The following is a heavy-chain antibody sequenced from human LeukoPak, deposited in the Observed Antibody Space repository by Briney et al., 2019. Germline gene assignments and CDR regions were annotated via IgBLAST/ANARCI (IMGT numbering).Heavy chain of an antibody. D-gene: IGHD3-22*01. Sequence: PGGSLRLSCAASGFTVSRCYMSWVRQAPGKGLEWVSRINSDGINTSYADSVKGRFTISRDNAKNTLNLQMNSLRAEDTAVYYCARDLGQYYDTSDNWFDPWGQGTLVTVSS. J-gene: IGHJ5*02. CDR3: ARDLGQYYDTSDNWFDP. V-gene: IGHV3-74*01. CDR2: INSDGINT. CDR1: GFTVSRCY.